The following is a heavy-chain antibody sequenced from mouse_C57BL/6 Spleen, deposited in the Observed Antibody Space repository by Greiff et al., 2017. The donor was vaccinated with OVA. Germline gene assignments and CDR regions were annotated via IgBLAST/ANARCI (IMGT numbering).Heavy chain of an antibody. J-gene: IGHJ2*01. CDR1: GYTFTSYW. CDR2: IYPGSGST. D-gene: IGHD1-1*01. V-gene: IGHV1-55*01. CDR3: ARENYGSSTYYFDY. Sequence: QVQLKQPGAELVKPGASVKMSCKASGYTFTSYWITWVKQRPGQGLEWIGDIYPGSGSTNYNEKFKSKATLTVDTSSSTAYMQLSSLTSEDSAVYHCARENYGSSTYYFDYWGQGTTLTVSS.